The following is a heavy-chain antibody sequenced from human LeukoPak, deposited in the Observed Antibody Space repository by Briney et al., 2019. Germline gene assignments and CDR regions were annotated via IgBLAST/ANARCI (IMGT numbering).Heavy chain of an antibody. CDR2: ISYDGSNK. CDR1: GFTFGSYG. CDR3: AKDPSGEGDYEEYFDY. J-gene: IGHJ4*02. V-gene: IGHV3-30*18. Sequence: PGGSLRLSCAASGFTFGSYGMHWVRQAPGKGLEWVAVISYDGSNKYYADSVKGRFTISRDNSKNTLYLQMNSLRAEDTAVYYCAKDPSGEGDYEEYFDYWGQGTLVTVSS. D-gene: IGHD4-17*01.